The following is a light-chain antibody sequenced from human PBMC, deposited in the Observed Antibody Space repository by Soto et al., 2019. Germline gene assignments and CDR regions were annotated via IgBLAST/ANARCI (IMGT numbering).Light chain of an antibody. CDR1: SSDVGTYNY. J-gene: IGLJ1*01. CDR2: EVT. Sequence: QSVLTQPASVSGSPGQSITISCTGTSSDVGTYNYVSWYQQHPGKAPKLIIYEVTYRPSGVSNRFSGSKSGNTASLTISGLQSEDEADYYCSSYTVTNFLSYVFGTGTKVTVL. CDR3: SSYTVTNFLSYV. V-gene: IGLV2-14*01.